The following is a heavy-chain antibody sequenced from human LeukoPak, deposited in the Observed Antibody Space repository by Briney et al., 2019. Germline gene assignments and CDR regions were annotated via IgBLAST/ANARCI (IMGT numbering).Heavy chain of an antibody. CDR1: GGSISSYY. J-gene: IGHJ6*02. Sequence: SETLSLTCTVSGGSISSYYWSWIRQPPGKGLEWIGYIYYSGSTNYNPSLKSRVTISVDTSKNQFSLKLSSVTAADTAVYYCARTIGYCSGGSCSDYYYYGMDVWGQGTTVTVSS. V-gene: IGHV4-59*01. CDR3: ARTIGYCSGGSCSDYYYYGMDV. D-gene: IGHD2-15*01. CDR2: IYYSGST.